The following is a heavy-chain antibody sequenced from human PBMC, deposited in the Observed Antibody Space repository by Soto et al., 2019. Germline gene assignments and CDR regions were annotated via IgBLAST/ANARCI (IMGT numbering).Heavy chain of an antibody. J-gene: IGHJ4*02. CDR2: ISAHNGNT. Sequence: QVHLVQSGAEVKKPGASVKVSCKGSGYAFTTYGITWVRQAPGQGLEWMGWISAHNGNTNYAQKLQGRVTVTRDTSKSTAYMEPRSLGSYGPAVYYCARGRYGDYWGQGALVTVSS. D-gene: IGHD1-1*01. V-gene: IGHV1-18*01. CDR3: ARGRYGDY. CDR1: GYAFTTYG.